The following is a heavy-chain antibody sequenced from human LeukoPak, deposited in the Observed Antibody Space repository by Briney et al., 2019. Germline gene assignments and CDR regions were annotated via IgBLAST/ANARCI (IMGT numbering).Heavy chain of an antibody. CDR3: ARKYLYGSGKPHFDY. Sequence: GASVKVSCKASGYTFTSYDINWVRQATRQGLEWMGWMNPNSGNTGYAQKFQGRVTMTRNTSISTAYMELSSLRSDDTAVYYCARKYLYGSGKPHFDYWGQGTLVTVSS. V-gene: IGHV1-8*01. CDR1: GYTFTSYD. D-gene: IGHD3-10*01. CDR2: MNPNSGNT. J-gene: IGHJ4*02.